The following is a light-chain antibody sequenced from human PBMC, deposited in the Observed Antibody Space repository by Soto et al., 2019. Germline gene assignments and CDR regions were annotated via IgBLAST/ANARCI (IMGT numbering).Light chain of an antibody. CDR1: QTISTH. CDR2: SAF. Sequence: DIQMTQSPSSLSASVRDRVTITCRASQTISTHLYWYQQKPGKAPKLLIYSAFTLQRGVPSRFSGSGSGTDFTLSISSQQREEFASYYCQQSLTIPFTLSQGTKLEIK. J-gene: IGKJ2*01. V-gene: IGKV1-39*01. CDR3: QQSLTIPFT.